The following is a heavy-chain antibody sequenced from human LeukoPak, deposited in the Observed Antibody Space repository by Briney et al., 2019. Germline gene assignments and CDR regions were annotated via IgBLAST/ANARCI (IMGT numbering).Heavy chain of an antibody. D-gene: IGHD6-19*01. CDR2: INSGGTT. J-gene: IGHJ4*02. Sequence: GGSLRLSCAVSGFTVSSSYLSWVRQAPGKGLEWVSVINSGGTTYYADPVKGRFIISRDNSKNTLYPQMNSLRAEDTAVYYCARLAVAYFDYWGQGTLVTVSS. CDR1: GFTVSSSY. CDR3: ARLAVAYFDY. V-gene: IGHV3-66*04.